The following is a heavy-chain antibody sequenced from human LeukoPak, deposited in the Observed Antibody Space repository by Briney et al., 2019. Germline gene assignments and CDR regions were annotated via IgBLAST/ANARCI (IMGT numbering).Heavy chain of an antibody. D-gene: IGHD6-13*01. Sequence: GGSLRLSCVASGFSFSSYWMSWVRQTPGKGLEWVANIKQKGSARYYVDSVTGRFTISRDNAMNSLYLQMNSLRAEDTAVYYCARDPGIAAAGTVGYFDSWGQGILVTVSS. CDR3: ARDPGIAAAGTVGYFDS. V-gene: IGHV3-7*01. CDR1: GFSFSSYW. J-gene: IGHJ4*02. CDR2: IKQKGSAR.